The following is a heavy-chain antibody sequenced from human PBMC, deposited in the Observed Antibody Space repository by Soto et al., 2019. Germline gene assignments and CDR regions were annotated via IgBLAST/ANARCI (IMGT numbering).Heavy chain of an antibody. V-gene: IGHV1-3*01. D-gene: IGHD5-12*01. CDR2: INAGNGNT. CDR1: GYTFTSYA. Sequence: GASVKVSCKASGYTFTSYAMHWVRQAPGQRLEWMGWINAGNGNTKYSQKFQGRVTITRDTSASTAYMELSSLRSEDTAVYYCASSGYSGYDTYYYYYGMDVWGQGTTVTVSS. CDR3: ASSGYSGYDTYYYYYGMDV. J-gene: IGHJ6*02.